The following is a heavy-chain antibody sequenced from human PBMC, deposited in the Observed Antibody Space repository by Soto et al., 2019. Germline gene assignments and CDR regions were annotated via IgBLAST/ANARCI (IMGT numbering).Heavy chain of an antibody. CDR3: ARHEADKIAAAGSFDY. J-gene: IGHJ4*02. D-gene: IGHD6-13*01. CDR2: IYYSGST. V-gene: IGHV4-59*08. Sequence: PSESLSLTCTVSGGSISSYYWSWIRQPPGKGLEWIGYIYYSGSTNYNPSLKSRVTISVDTSKNQFSLKLSSVTAADTAVYYCARHEADKIAAAGSFDYWGQGTLVTVSS. CDR1: GGSISSYY.